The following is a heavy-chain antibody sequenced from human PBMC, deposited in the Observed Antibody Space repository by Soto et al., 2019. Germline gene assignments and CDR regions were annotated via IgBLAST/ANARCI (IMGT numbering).Heavy chain of an antibody. J-gene: IGHJ6*02. Sequence: ESLKIACKGSGYTFTNYWIVWVRRIPGKGLEWMGIIYPGDSDTRYSPSFQGQVTISADRSISTAYLQWSSLKASDTGMYYCARAAVVVVLPAAHPGGLNVWGQGTSVTVSS. D-gene: IGHD2-2*01. V-gene: IGHV5-51*01. CDR1: GYTFTNYW. CDR2: IYPGDSDT. CDR3: ARAAVVVVLPAAHPGGLNV.